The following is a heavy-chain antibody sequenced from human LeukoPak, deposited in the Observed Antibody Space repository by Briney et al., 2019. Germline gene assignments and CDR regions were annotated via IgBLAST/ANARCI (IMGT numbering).Heavy chain of an antibody. CDR1: GSRFTSYW. J-gene: IGHJ4*02. Sequence: GESLEISGQGSGSRFTSYWIGGVRQLPGKGLEGMGFIYPGASHTRYSPSFQGQVPISADKSISTAYLQWSSLKASDTAMYYCARLSIYSPPYYWGQGTLVTVSS. CDR2: IYPGASHT. D-gene: IGHD3-9*01. CDR3: ARLSIYSPPYY. V-gene: IGHV5-51*01.